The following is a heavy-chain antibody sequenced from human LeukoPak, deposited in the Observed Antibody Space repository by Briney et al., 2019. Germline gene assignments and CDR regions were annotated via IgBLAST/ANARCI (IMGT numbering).Heavy chain of an antibody. J-gene: IGHJ4*02. D-gene: IGHD5-12*01. CDR3: ARGTRRGYSGYDFAALLDY. Sequence: GASVKVSCKASGYTFTGYYMHWVRQAPGQGLEWMGIINPSGGSTSYAQKFQGRVTMTRDTSTSTVYMELSSLRSEDTAVYYCARGTRRGYSGYDFAALLDYWGQGTLVTVSS. CDR2: INPSGGST. V-gene: IGHV1-46*01. CDR1: GYTFTGYY.